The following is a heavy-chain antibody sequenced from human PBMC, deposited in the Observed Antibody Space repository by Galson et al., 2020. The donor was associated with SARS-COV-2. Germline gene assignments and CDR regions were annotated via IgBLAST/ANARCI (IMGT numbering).Heavy chain of an antibody. CDR3: ARQPGNYDILTGDLFGYYGMDV. D-gene: IGHD3-9*01. J-gene: IGHJ6*02. Sequence: SETLSLTCTLSGGSISSNNYYWGWIRQPPGKGLAWIGSVYYSGRTSYHPSLKSRVTISVDTSNNQVSLKVSSVTAADTAVYYCARQPGNYDILTGDLFGYYGMDVWVQGTTVTVSS. CDR2: VYYSGRT. CDR1: GGSISSNNYY. V-gene: IGHV4-39*01.